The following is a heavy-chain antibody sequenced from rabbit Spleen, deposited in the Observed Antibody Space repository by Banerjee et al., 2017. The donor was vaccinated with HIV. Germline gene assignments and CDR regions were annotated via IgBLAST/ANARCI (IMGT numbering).Heavy chain of an antibody. J-gene: IGHJ4*01. D-gene: IGHD8-1*01. CDR3: ARDGAGGSYFAL. CDR1: GFTLSSYW. V-gene: IGHV1S40*01. CDR2: IYTGSSAST. Sequence: QSLEESGGGLVKPGASLTLTCTASGFTLSSYWMCWVRQAPGKGLEWIACIYTGSSASTYYASWVNGRFSISRENAQNTVSLQMTSLTAADTATYFCARDGAGGSYFALWGPGTLVTVS.